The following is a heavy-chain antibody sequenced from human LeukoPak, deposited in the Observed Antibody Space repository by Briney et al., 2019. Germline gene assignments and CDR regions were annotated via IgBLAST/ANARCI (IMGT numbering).Heavy chain of an antibody. CDR3: ATGQAGLLQTFDY. Sequence: GASVNVSCKASGGTFSSYAISWVRQAPGQGLEWMGGTIPIFGTANYAQKFQGRVTITTDESTSTAYMELSSLRSEDTAVYYCATGQAGLLQTFDYWGQGTLVTVSS. D-gene: IGHD6-19*01. CDR2: TIPIFGTA. V-gene: IGHV1-69*05. J-gene: IGHJ4*02. CDR1: GGTFSSYA.